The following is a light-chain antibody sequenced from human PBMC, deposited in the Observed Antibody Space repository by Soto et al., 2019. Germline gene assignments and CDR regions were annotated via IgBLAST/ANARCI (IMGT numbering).Light chain of an antibody. CDR3: QSYGGVV. J-gene: IGLJ2*01. V-gene: IGLV6-57*04. CDR2: EDN. Sequence: NFMLTQPHSVSESPGKTVTISCTRSSGSIASNYVQWYQQRPGSAPTTVIYEDNQRPSGVPDRFSGSIDSSSNSASLTISGLKTEDDADYYCQSYGGVVFGGGTKLTVL. CDR1: SGSIASNY.